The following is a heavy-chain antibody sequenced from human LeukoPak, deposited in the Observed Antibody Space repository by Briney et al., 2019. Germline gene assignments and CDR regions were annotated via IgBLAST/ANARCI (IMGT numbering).Heavy chain of an antibody. Sequence: TSETLSLTCTVSGGSISSYYWSWIRQPPGKELEWIGYIYYSGSTNYNPSLKSRVTISVDTSKNQFSLKLTSVTAADTAVYHCARGEYSSSWRAIFDQWGQGALVTVSS. CDR2: IYYSGST. CDR3: ARGEYSSSWRAIFDQ. D-gene: IGHD6-13*01. CDR1: GGSISSYY. V-gene: IGHV4-59*01. J-gene: IGHJ4*02.